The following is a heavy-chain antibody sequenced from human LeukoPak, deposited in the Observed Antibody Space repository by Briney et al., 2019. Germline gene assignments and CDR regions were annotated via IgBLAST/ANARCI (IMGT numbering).Heavy chain of an antibody. CDR1: GYTFTSYD. CDR3: ARVRYQYYYDSSGYQNWFDP. Sequence: WASVNVSCKASGYTFTSYDISWVRQATGQGLEWMGWMNPNSGNTDYAQKFQGRVTMTRNTSISTAYMELTSLRSEDTAVYYCARVRYQYYYDSSGYQNWFDPWGQGTLLTVSS. CDR2: MNPNSGNT. D-gene: IGHD3-22*01. J-gene: IGHJ5*02. V-gene: IGHV1-8*01.